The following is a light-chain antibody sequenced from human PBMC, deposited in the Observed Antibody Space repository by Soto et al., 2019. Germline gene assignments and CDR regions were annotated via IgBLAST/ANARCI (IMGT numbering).Light chain of an antibody. CDR1: SSDIGGHHF. Sequence: QSLLTHPASLSGSPGQTITISCTGTSSDIGGHHFVSWYQQQSGKAPKLVIYEVSNRPSGVSNRFSGSKSGNTASLTISGLQAEDEADYYCSSYTSSSTLEVFGGGTKVTVL. V-gene: IGLV2-14*01. CDR3: SSYTSSSTLEV. J-gene: IGLJ2*01. CDR2: EVS.